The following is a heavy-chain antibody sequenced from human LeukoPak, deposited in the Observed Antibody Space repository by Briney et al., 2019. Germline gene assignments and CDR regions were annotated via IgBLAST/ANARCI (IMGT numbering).Heavy chain of an antibody. D-gene: IGHD6-19*01. Sequence: PGGSLRLSCAASGFTFSSYWMHWVRQAPGEGLVWVSRINSDGSSTSYADSVKGRFTISRDNAKNTLYLQMNSLRAEDTAVYYCARGGAYSSGPRGSHGAFDIWGQGTMVTVSS. CDR3: ARGGAYSSGPRGSHGAFDI. V-gene: IGHV3-74*01. CDR2: INSDGSST. CDR1: GFTFSSYW. J-gene: IGHJ3*02.